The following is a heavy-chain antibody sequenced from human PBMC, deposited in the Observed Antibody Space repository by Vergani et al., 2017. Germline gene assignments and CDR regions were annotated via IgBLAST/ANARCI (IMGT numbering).Heavy chain of an antibody. CDR2: ISAYNGNT. J-gene: IGHJ6*03. CDR1: GYTFTSYG. Sequence: QVQLVQSGAEVKKPGASVKVSCKASGYTFTSYGISWVRQAPGQGLEWMGWISAYNGNTNYAQKLQGRVTMTTDTSTSTAYMELRSLRSDDTAVYYCARDLTRRGSSGWFYVRGDYYYMDVWGKGTTVTVSS. V-gene: IGHV1-18*04. CDR3: ARDLTRRGSSGWFYVRGDYYYMDV. D-gene: IGHD6-19*01.